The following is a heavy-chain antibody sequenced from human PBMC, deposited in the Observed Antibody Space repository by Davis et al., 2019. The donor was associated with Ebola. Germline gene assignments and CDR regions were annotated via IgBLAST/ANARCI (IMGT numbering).Heavy chain of an antibody. CDR2: ISWDGGST. CDR1: GFTFDDYT. J-gene: IGHJ6*04. CDR3: ARGYSSGPIAYYYYGMDV. V-gene: IGHV3-43*01. D-gene: IGHD6-19*01. Sequence: GESLKISCAASGFTFDDYTMHWVRQAPGQGLEWVSLISWDGGSTYYADSVKGRLTISRDNSKNSLYLQMNSLRTEDTAVYYCARGYSSGPIAYYYYGMDVWGKGTTVTVSS.